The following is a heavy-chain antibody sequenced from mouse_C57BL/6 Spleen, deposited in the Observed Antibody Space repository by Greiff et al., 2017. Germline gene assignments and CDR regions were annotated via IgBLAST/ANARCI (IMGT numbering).Heavy chain of an antibody. Sequence: VQLVESGGGLVKPGGSLKLSCAASGFTFSSYAMSWVRPTPEKRLEWVATISDGGSYTYYPDNVKSRFTITRDNAKNNLYLQVSQLKSEDTAMYDCSIALATVVEVDYFDYWGKGTTLTVSA. J-gene: IGHJ2*01. CDR2: ISDGGSYT. V-gene: IGHV5-4*01. D-gene: IGHD1-1*01. CDR3: SIALATVVEVDYFDY. CDR1: GFTFSSYA.